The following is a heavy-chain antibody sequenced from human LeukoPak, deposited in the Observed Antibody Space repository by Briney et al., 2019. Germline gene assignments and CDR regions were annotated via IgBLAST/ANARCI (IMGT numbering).Heavy chain of an antibody. Sequence: SETLSLTCTVSGGSISSYYWSWIRQPPGKGLEWIGYIYYSGSTNYNPSLKSRVTISVDTSKNQFSLKLSSVTAADTAVYYCARRVFYNWNLRFDPWGQGTLVTVSS. V-gene: IGHV4-59*08. CDR3: ARRVFYNWNLRFDP. J-gene: IGHJ5*02. CDR1: GGSISSYY. CDR2: IYYSGST. D-gene: IGHD1-7*01.